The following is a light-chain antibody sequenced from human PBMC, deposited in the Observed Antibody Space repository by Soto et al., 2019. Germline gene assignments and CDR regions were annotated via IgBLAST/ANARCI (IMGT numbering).Light chain of an antibody. CDR3: SSYTSSSTLL. CDR1: SSDVGGYNY. V-gene: IGLV2-14*01. J-gene: IGLJ2*01. Sequence: QSVLTQPASVSGSPGQSITISCTGTSSDVGGYNYVSWYQQHPGKAPKLIIYEVSNRPSGVSNRFSGSKSANTASLTISGLQAEDEADYYCSSYTSSSTLLFGGGTQLTVL. CDR2: EVS.